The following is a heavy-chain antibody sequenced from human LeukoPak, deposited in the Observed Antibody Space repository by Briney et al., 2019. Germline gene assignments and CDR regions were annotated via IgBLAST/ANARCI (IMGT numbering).Heavy chain of an antibody. J-gene: IGHJ5*02. CDR2: IYHSGST. CDR1: GGSISSSNW. D-gene: IGHD1-1*01. V-gene: IGHV4-4*02. CDR3: ARGRKWNENWFDP. Sequence: SETLSLTCAVSGGSISSSNWWSWVRQPPGKGLEWIGEIYHSGSTNYNPSLKSRVTISVDKSKNQFSLKLSSVTAADTAVYYCARGRKWNENWFDPWGQGTLVTVSS.